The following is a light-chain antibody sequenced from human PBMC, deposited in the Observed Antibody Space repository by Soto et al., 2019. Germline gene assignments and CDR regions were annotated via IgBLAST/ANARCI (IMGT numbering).Light chain of an antibody. V-gene: IGLV1-40*01. J-gene: IGLJ1*01. Sequence: QAVLTQPPSVSGAPGQRVTISCTGSISNIGAGYDVHWYQQLPGTAPKLLIYGNSNRPSGVPDRFSGSKSGTSASLAITGLQAEDEADYYCQSYDSSLIGSVFGTGTKVT. CDR3: QSYDSSLIGSV. CDR2: GNS. CDR1: ISNIGAGYD.